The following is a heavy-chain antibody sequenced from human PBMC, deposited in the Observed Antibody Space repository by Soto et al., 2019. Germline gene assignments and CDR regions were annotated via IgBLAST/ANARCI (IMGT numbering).Heavy chain of an antibody. CDR1: GITFSDYA. Sequence: EVQLLASGGGLVQPGGSLRLSCAASGITFSDYAMTWVRQAPGKGLEWVSVITDACGRTYYAASPKGRFTISRDNSKNTLYLQMHSLRAEDTAIYYCAKSVGTYGDNSERAERFDPWGQGTLVTVSS. CDR3: AKSVGTYGDNSERAERFDP. CDR2: ITDACGRT. D-gene: IGHD4-17*01. J-gene: IGHJ5*02. V-gene: IGHV3-23*01.